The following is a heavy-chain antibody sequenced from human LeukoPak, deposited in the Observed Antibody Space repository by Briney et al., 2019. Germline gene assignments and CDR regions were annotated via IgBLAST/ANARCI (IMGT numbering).Heavy chain of an antibody. CDR3: ARDTWIQRPYYMDV. Sequence: GGSLRLSCAASGFTFSNYWMSWVRQAPGKGLEWVANIKQDGSEKYYVDSVKGRFTISRDNAKNSLYLQMNSLRAEDTAVYYCARDTWIQRPYYMDVWGKGTTVTISS. CDR1: GFTFSNYW. V-gene: IGHV3-7*01. D-gene: IGHD5-18*01. CDR2: IKQDGSEK. J-gene: IGHJ6*03.